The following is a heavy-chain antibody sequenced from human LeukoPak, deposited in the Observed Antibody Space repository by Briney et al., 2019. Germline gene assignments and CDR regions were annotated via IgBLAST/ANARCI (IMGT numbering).Heavy chain of an antibody. Sequence: PGGSLRLSCAASGFTFDDYAMHWVRHAPGKGLEWVSGISWNSGSIGYADSVKGRFTISRDNAKNSLYLQMNSLRAEDTALYYCAKDKKASGYYDGSGSHAFDIWGQGTMVTVSS. CDR2: ISWNSGSI. J-gene: IGHJ3*02. CDR1: GFTFDDYA. D-gene: IGHD3-22*01. V-gene: IGHV3-9*01. CDR3: AKDKKASGYYDGSGSHAFDI.